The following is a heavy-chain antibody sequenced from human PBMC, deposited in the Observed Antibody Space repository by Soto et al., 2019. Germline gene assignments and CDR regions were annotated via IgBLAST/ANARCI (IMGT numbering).Heavy chain of an antibody. CDR1: GGSISSSSYY. V-gene: IGHV4-39*07. J-gene: IGHJ1*01. CDR3: VRDFGDLHDFWSGSDY. D-gene: IGHD3-3*01. Sequence: PSETLSLTCTVYGGSISSSSYYWGWIRQSPGKGLEWIGSVFHSGTTYSTPSLKTRLTISVDTSKNQFSLDLNAVTAADTAVYYCVRDFGDLHDFWSGSDYWGQGIPVTVSS. CDR2: VFHSGTT.